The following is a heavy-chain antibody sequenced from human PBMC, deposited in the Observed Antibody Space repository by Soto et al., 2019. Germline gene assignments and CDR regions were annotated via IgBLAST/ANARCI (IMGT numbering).Heavy chain of an antibody. D-gene: IGHD3-3*01. CDR1: GFSLTTSGVG. J-gene: IGHJ4*02. V-gene: IGHV2-5*02. Sequence: GPTLVNPTQTLTLTCTFSGFSLTTSGVGVGWIRQPPGKALEWLALLYWDDDERYSPSLKSRLTITKDTSKKQVVLTMINVDPVDSATYYCAHAGVISTFDYWGPGTLVTVSS. CDR2: LYWDDDE. CDR3: AHAGVISTFDY.